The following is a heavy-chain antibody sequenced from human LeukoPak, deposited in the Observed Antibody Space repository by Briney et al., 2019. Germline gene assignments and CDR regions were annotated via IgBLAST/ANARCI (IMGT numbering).Heavy chain of an antibody. D-gene: IGHD2-21*02. CDR3: ARAEYCGGDCYSVWFDP. J-gene: IGHJ5*02. CDR1: GDSVSSNSAA. V-gene: IGHV6-1*01. Sequence: SQTLSLTCAISGDSVSSNSAAWNWIRQSPSRGLEWLGRTYYRSKWYNDYAVSAKSRITINPDTSKNQFSLQLNSVTPEDTAVYYCARAEYCGGDCYSVWFDPWGQGTLVTVSS. CDR2: TYYRSKWYN.